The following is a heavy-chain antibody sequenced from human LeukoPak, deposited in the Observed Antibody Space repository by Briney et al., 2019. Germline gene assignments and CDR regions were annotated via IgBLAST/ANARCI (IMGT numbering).Heavy chain of an antibody. Sequence: SVKVSCKVSGGTFSSYAISWVRQAPGQGLEWMGGIIPIFGTANYAQKFQGRVTITADESTSTAYMELSSLRSEDTAVYYCASRMVRGVIRDYYYGMDVWGQGTTVTVSS. V-gene: IGHV1-69*13. CDR2: IIPIFGTA. J-gene: IGHJ6*02. CDR3: ASRMVRGVIRDYYYGMDV. CDR1: GGTFSSYA. D-gene: IGHD3-10*01.